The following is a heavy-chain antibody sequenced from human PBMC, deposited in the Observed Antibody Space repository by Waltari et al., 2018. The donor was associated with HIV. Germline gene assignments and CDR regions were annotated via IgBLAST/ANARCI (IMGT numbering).Heavy chain of an antibody. CDR3: ARALNDGSGSYYNKSYFDY. Sequence: QVHLQESGPRLVSPSETLSLTCTVSGGSISTYYWSWIRQPPGKRLEWIGYIDYSGSPNYNPSLKSRVTRSVDTSHNQFSLKLNSVTAADTAVYDCARALNDGSGSYYNKSYFDYWGQGTLVTVSS. CDR2: IDYSGSP. J-gene: IGHJ4*02. D-gene: IGHD3-10*01. CDR1: GGSISTYY. V-gene: IGHV4-59*01.